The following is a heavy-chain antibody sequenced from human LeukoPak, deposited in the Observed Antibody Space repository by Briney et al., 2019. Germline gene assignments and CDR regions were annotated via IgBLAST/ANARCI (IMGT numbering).Heavy chain of an antibody. V-gene: IGHV3-21*01. J-gene: IGHJ6*03. CDR1: GFTFNYCN. CDR3: VRSSSPQKDYYYYYHMDV. CDR2: ISSSSSYM. Sequence: PGGSLRLSCAASGFTFNYCNMNWVRQAPGKALEWVSSISSSSSYMYYADSVKGRFTISRDNAKNSLYLQMNSLRAEDTAVYYCVRSSSPQKDYYYYYHMDVWGKGTTVTVSS.